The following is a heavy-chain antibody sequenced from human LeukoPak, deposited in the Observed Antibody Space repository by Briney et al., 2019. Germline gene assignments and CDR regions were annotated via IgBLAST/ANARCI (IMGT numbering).Heavy chain of an antibody. J-gene: IGHJ6*03. V-gene: IGHV3-53*01. D-gene: IGHD6-13*01. CDR2: IFSGGTT. CDR1: GFTISSNH. CDR3: AKDAAGDYYYYYMDV. Sequence: GGSLRLSCTASGFTISSNHMNWVRQAPGKGLEWVSIIFSGGTTYYADSVKGRFTISRDNSKNTLYLQMNSLRAEDTAVYYCAKDAAGDYYYYYMDVWGKGTTVTVSS.